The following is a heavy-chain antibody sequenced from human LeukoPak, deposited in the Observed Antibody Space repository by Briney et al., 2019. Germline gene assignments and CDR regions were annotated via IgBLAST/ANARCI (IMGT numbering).Heavy chain of an antibody. V-gene: IGHV4-34*01. CDR2: IHHSGST. Sequence: SETLSLTCAVYGGSFNAYYWNWIRQPPGKVLEWIGEIHHSGSTNYNPSLKSRATLSVDTSKSRFSLKLTSMTAADTAVYFCARALLSRRHSSTWYPLDSWGQGTLVTVSS. CDR1: GGSFNAYY. D-gene: IGHD6-13*01. CDR3: ARALLSRRHSSTWYPLDS. J-gene: IGHJ4*02.